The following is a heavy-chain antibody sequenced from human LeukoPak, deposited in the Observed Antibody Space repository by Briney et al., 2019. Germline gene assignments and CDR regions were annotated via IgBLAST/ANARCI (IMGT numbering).Heavy chain of an antibody. CDR3: ARPRWATGEVFDY. CDR1: GFTFSPYG. J-gene: IGHJ4*02. D-gene: IGHD7-27*01. CDR2: ISKDENYK. Sequence: PGGSLRLSCVVSGFTFSPYGFHWVRQAPGEGLEWVTFISKDENYKTYADSVKGRFTISRDNSRNTLYLQMNSLRPEDTAVYYCARPRWATGEVFDYWGRGTLVTVSS. V-gene: IGHV3-30*03.